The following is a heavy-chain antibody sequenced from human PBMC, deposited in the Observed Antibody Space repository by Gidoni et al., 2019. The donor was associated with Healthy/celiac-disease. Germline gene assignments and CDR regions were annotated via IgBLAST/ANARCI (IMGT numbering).Heavy chain of an antibody. CDR1: GFPFSSYA. CDR3: AKDGKDTYSGSYMDAFDI. CDR2: ISGSGGST. V-gene: IGHV3-23*04. J-gene: IGHJ3*02. Sequence: EVQLVESGGGLVQPGGSLRLSCAASGFPFSSYAMSWVRQAPGKGLEWVSAISGSGGSTYYADSVKGRFTISRDNSKNTLYLQMNSLRAEDTAVYYCAKDGKDTYSGSYMDAFDIWGQGTMVTVSS. D-gene: IGHD1-26*01.